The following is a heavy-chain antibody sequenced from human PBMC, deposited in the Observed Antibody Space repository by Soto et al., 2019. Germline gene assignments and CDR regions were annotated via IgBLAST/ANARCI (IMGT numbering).Heavy chain of an antibody. V-gene: IGHV4-39*01. J-gene: IGHJ4*02. CDR2: IKYSGTT. D-gene: IGHD6-19*01. Sequence: SETLSLTCTVSGGSISSSRCHWGWIRQPPGKGLEWIASIKYSGTTFYSPSLKSRVTLSVDTSKNQFALKLSSVTAAETAVYYCARRPLPGSSGWYDYWGQGTLVTVSS. CDR1: GGSISSSRCH. CDR3: ARRPLPGSSGWYDY.